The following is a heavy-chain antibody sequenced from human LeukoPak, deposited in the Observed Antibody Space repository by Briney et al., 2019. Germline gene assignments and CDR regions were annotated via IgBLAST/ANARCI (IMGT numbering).Heavy chain of an antibody. CDR2: IYSGGST. CDR1: GFTVSSNY. J-gene: IGHJ4*02. Sequence: PGGSLRLSCAASGFTVSSNYMSWVRQAPGKGLEWVSVIYSGGSTYYADSVKGRFTISRDNSKNTLYLQMNSLRAEDTAAYYCARDRGGATGYFDYWGQGTLVTVSS. D-gene: IGHD1-26*01. V-gene: IGHV3-53*01. CDR3: ARDRGGATGYFDY.